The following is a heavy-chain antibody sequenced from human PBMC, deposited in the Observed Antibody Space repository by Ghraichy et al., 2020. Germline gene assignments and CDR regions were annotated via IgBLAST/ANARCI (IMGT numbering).Heavy chain of an antibody. CDR1: GGSFSGYY. CDR3: ARGDFGVVILFDY. D-gene: IGHD3-3*01. V-gene: IGHV4-34*01. CDR2: INHSGST. Sequence: SETLSLTCAVYGGSFSGYYWSWIRQPPGKGLEWIGEINHSGSTNYNPSLKSRVTISVDTSKNQFSLKLSSVTAADTAVYYCARGDFGVVILFDYWGQGTLVTVSS. J-gene: IGHJ4*02.